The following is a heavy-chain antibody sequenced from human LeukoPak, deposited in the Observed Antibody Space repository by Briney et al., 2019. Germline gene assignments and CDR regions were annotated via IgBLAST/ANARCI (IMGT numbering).Heavy chain of an antibody. Sequence: SETLSLTCTVSGGSITNSYWNWIRQSPGKGLEWIGCINYSGSTNYNPSLKSRVTISVDTSKNQFSLKLSSVTAADTAMYFCARDPLSTNDFDIWGQGTMVTVSS. V-gene: IGHV4-59*01. CDR1: GGSITNSY. CDR3: ARDPLSTNDFDI. CDR2: INYSGST. D-gene: IGHD1-1*01. J-gene: IGHJ3*02.